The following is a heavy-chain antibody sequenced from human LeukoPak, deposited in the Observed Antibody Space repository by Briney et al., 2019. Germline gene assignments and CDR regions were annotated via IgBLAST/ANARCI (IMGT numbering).Heavy chain of an antibody. D-gene: IGHD5-18*01. CDR2: INPYSGGT. CDR3: ASDAAMVTPKNPENFDY. CDR1: GYTFTGFY. V-gene: IGHV1-2*02. Sequence: WASVNVSCKASGYTFTGFYMHWLRQAPGHGLEWMGWINPYSGGTSYAQKFQGRVTMTRDTSFSTAYMDLSRLRSDDTAVYYCASDAAMVTPKNPENFDYWGQGTLVTVSS. J-gene: IGHJ4*02.